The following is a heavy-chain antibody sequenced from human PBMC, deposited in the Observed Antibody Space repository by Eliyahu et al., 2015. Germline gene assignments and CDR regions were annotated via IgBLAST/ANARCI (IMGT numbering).Heavy chain of an antibody. CDR1: GDTFNNYA. J-gene: IGHJ3*02. V-gene: IGHV1-69*01. D-gene: IGHD3-10*01. CDR3: ARLISPSGPGFAEVRAFEI. Sequence: QVHLVQSGAEVKRPGSSVRVSCKASGDTFNNYAIGWVRQAPGQGLEWMGEITPRFGTPTYAQRLQGRLVITADERTTTAYLDLTSLRSEDTAVYYCARLISPSGPGFAEVRAFEIWGQGTKVTVSS. CDR2: ITPRFGTP.